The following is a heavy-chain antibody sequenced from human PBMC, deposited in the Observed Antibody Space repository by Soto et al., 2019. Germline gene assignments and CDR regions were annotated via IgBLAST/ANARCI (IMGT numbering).Heavy chain of an antibody. Sequence: GGSLRLSCAASGFAFSSYSMNWVRQAPGEGLEWVSYITSSSSIIFYADSVKGRFTISRDNAKNSLYLQMNSLRAEDTAVYYCARERGGMGSLYYHSYGMDVWGQGTTVTVSS. CDR2: ITSSSSII. V-gene: IGHV3-48*01. D-gene: IGHD3-16*01. CDR1: GFAFSSYS. CDR3: ARERGGMGSLYYHSYGMDV. J-gene: IGHJ6*02.